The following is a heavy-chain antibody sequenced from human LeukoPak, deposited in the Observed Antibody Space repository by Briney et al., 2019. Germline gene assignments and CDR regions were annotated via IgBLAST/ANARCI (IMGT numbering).Heavy chain of an antibody. Sequence: SETLSLTCIVSDASITTYYWRWIRQPPGKGLEWLGYIYYSGIANYNPSLKSRVTISVDTSKKQFSLQVKSVTAADTAVYYCAASGGWDAFHVWGQGTMVPVSS. CDR1: DASITTYY. V-gene: IGHV4-59*03. D-gene: IGHD2-15*01. CDR3: AASGGWDAFHV. J-gene: IGHJ3*01. CDR2: IYYSGIA.